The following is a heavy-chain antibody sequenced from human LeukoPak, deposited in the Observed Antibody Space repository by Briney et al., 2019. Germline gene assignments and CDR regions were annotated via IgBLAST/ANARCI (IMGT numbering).Heavy chain of an antibody. CDR1: GGSISSGGYY. CDR2: IHYSGRT. D-gene: IGHD5-12*01. CDR3: ARSNSGSNFDY. V-gene: IGHV4-31*03. Sequence: PSETLSLTCTVSGGSISSGGYYWSWIRQHPGKGLECIGYIHYSGRTYYNPSLKSRVTISVDTSKNQFSLKLGSVTAADTAVYYCARSNSGSNFDYWGQGTLVTVSS. J-gene: IGHJ4*02.